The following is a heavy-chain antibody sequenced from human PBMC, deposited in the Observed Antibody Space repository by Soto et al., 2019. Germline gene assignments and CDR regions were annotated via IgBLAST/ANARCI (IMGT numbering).Heavy chain of an antibody. CDR1: GFTVSSNY. CDR3: ARVPFYDSSGYQDAFDI. V-gene: IGHV3-53*01. CDR2: IYSGGST. Sequence: PGGSLRLSCAASGFTVSSNYMSWVRQAPGKGLEWVSVIYSGGSTYYADSVKGRFTISRDNSKNTLYLQMNSLRAEDTAVYYCARVPFYDSSGYQDAFDIWGQGTMVTVSS. D-gene: IGHD3-22*01. J-gene: IGHJ3*02.